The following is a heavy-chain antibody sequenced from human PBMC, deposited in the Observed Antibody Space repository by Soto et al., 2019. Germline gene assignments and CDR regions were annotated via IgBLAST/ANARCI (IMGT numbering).Heavy chain of an antibody. CDR1: GGTFSSYT. V-gene: IGHV1-69*02. CDR3: ASGGPDCGGDCEVWFDP. J-gene: IGHJ5*02. D-gene: IGHD2-21*02. Sequence: QVQLVQSGAEVKKPGSSVKVSCKASGGTFSSYTISWVRQAPGQGLEWMGRIIPILGIANYAQKFQGRVTITADKSTSTAYMELRSLRSEDTAVYYCASGGPDCGGDCEVWFDPWGQGTLVTVSS. CDR2: IIPILGIA.